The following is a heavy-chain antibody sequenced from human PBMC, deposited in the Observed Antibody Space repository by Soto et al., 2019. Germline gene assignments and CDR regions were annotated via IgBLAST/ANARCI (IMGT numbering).Heavy chain of an antibody. CDR1: GGSLNTFY. V-gene: IGHV4-4*07. Sequence: PSDTLSRKCIDSGGSLNTFYWSWVRQPAGKGLEWIGRIFSSGSTSFNPSLESRVAMSVDTSKNHFSLNLSSVTAADMAVYYCAREGSYSAYNFAHGIQLWSFDFWGQGALVTVSS. CDR2: IFSSGST. J-gene: IGHJ4*02. D-gene: IGHD5-12*01. CDR3: AREGSYSAYNFAHGIQLWSFDF.